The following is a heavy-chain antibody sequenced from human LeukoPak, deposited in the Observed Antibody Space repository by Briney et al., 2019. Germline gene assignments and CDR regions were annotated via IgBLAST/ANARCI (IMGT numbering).Heavy chain of an antibody. CDR2: ISSDGRNQ. CDR3: ARDPMADFDY. J-gene: IGHJ4*02. V-gene: IGHV3-30*03. Sequence: GRSLRLSCAASGFTFSSYGMHWVRQAPGKGLEWVAVISSDGRNQIYTDSVKGRFTISRDNFQNTLFLQMNNLRTEDTAVYYCARDPMADFDYWGQGTLVTVSS. D-gene: IGHD2-8*01. CDR1: GFTFSSYG.